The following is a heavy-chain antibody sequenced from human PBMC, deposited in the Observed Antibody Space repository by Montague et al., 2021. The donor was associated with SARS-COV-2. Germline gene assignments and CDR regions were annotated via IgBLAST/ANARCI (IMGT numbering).Heavy chain of an antibody. J-gene: IGHJ6*02. CDR2: ISYDGSNK. Sequence: SLRLSCAASGFTFSSYEMNWVRQAPGKGLEWVAVISYDGSNKYYADSVKGRFTISRDNSKNTLYLQMNSLRAEDTAVCYCAREGYSGYDYPFYYYYAMDVWGQGTTVTVSS. D-gene: IGHD5-12*01. CDR3: AREGYSGYDYPFYYYYAMDV. CDR1: GFTFSSYE. V-gene: IGHV3-30-3*01.